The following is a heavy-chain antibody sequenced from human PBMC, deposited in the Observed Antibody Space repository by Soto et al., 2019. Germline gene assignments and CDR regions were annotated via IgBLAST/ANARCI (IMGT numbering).Heavy chain of an antibody. CDR2: IAYDGSNK. CDR3: ARDPGTDYEGYFDY. CDR1: GFTFSSYA. D-gene: IGHD4-17*01. V-gene: IGHV3-30-3*01. Sequence: AGGSLRLSCAASGFTFSSYAMHWVRQAPGKGLEWVAVIAYDGSNKYYADSVKGRFTISRDNSKNTLFLQMNSLRDEDTAVYYCARDPGTDYEGYFDYWGQGTLVTVSS. J-gene: IGHJ4*02.